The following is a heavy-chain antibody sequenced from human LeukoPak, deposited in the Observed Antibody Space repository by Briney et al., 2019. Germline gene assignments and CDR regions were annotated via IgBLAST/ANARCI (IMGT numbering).Heavy chain of an antibody. CDR1: DDSISTYH. CDR3: ARVGRGDHTWGSYSFDS. J-gene: IGHJ4*02. Sequence: SETLSLTCTVSDDSISTYHWTWIRQSPRKGLEWIGYISYSGSTIYNPSLKSRVTISLDTSKNQFSLKLNSVTAADTAVYYCARVGRGDHTWGSYSFDSWGQGTLVTVSS. CDR2: ISYSGST. V-gene: IGHV4-59*01. D-gene: IGHD3-16*01.